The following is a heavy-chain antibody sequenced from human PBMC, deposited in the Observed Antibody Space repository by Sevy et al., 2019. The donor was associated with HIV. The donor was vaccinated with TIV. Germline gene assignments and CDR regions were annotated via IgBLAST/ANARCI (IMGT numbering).Heavy chain of an antibody. D-gene: IGHD3-3*01. J-gene: IGHJ4*02. CDR1: GFTFSSYW. CDR2: IKQDGSKK. Sequence: GGSLRLSCAASGFTFSSYWMSWVRQAPGKGLEWVANIKQDGSKKYYVDSVKGRFTIARDNAKNSLYLQMNSLRAEDTAVYYCARYSPYYDFWSGYSGGYYFDYWGQGTLVTVSS. V-gene: IGHV3-7*01. CDR3: ARYSPYYDFWSGYSGGYYFDY.